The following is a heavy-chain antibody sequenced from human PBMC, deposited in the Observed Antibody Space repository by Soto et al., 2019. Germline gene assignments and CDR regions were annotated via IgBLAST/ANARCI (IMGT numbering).Heavy chain of an antibody. CDR2: VYYRGRS. CDR3: VSQRTSVLTQAYFDY. V-gene: IGHV4-39*01. Sequence: SETLSLTCTVSGGSVSNSNYYWGWIRQSPGKGLEWIGSVYYRGRSYSKSSAKSRVTISVDTSKNQFSLNLNSVTASDTAVYYCVSQRTSVLTQAYFDYWGPGALVTVSS. CDR1: GGSVSNSNYY. D-gene: IGHD2-8*01. J-gene: IGHJ4*02.